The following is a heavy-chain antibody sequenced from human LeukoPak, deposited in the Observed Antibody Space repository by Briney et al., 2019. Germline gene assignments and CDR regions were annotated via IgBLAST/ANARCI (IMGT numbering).Heavy chain of an antibody. CDR3: VRGGIQVAGLDAFDI. CDR2: IGVAGDT. J-gene: IGHJ3*02. D-gene: IGHD6-19*01. Sequence: PGGSLRLSCTASGFIFSKYDMYWVRQSTGKRLECVSAIGVAGDTKYTDSVKDRFTISRENVKNPLYLHMNNLRAEDTAIYYCVRGGIQVAGLDAFDIWGQGTVVTVFS. CDR1: GFIFSKYD. V-gene: IGHV3-13*01.